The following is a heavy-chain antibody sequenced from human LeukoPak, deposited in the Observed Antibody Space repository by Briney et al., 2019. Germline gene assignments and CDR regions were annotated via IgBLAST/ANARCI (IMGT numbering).Heavy chain of an antibody. CDR2: INHSEST. J-gene: IGHJ4*02. D-gene: IGHD6-13*01. Sequence: SETLSLTCAVYGGSFSGYYWSWIRQPPGKGLEWIGEINHSESTSYNPSLKSRVTISVDTSKNQFSLKLSSVTAADTAVYYCARGQLVLNYWGQGTLVAVSS. V-gene: IGHV4-34*01. CDR3: ARGQLVLNY. CDR1: GGSFSGYY.